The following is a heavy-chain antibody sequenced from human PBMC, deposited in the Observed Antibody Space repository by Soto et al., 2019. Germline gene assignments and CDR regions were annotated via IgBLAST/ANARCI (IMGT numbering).Heavy chain of an antibody. D-gene: IGHD3-10*01. V-gene: IGHV4-39*01. CDR2: IYYSGST. CDR1: GGSIRSSSYY. Sequence: QLQLQESGPGLLKPSETLSLTCTVSGGSIRSSSYYCGWIRQPPGRGLEWIGSIYYSGSTYYNASLKSRVTTSVDPSKNTLSLKLRSVTAADSSVYYGERIPINCGFMGWYFDLWGRGTLVSVSS. CDR3: ERIPINCGFMGWYFDL. J-gene: IGHJ2*01.